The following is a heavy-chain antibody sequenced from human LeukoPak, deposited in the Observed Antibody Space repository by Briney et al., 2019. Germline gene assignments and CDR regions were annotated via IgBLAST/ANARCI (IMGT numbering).Heavy chain of an antibody. Sequence: ASVKVSCKASGYTFTSYGISWVRLAPGQGLEWMGWINPNSGGTNYAQKFQGRVTMTRDTSISTAYMELSRLRSDDTAVYYCASTSVLHYYYYYMDVWGKGTTVTVSS. V-gene: IGHV1-2*02. J-gene: IGHJ6*03. D-gene: IGHD3-16*01. CDR1: GYTFTSYG. CDR2: INPNSGGT. CDR3: ASTSVLHYYYYYMDV.